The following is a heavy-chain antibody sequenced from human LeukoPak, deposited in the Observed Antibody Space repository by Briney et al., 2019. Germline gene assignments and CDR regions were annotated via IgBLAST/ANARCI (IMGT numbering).Heavy chain of an antibody. CDR2: INSDGSST. V-gene: IGHV3-74*01. D-gene: IGHD3-3*01. Sequence: GGTLRLSCAASGFTFSSYWMHWLRQAPGKGLVWVSRINSDGSSTSYAASVKGRFTIVREKYQNTLYPQMTSLSAEDSAAQSCARDIDYDFWSGEGVNGFVPWGQGALVTVSS. J-gene: IGHJ5*02. CDR3: ARDIDYDFWSGEGVNGFVP. CDR1: GFTFSSYW.